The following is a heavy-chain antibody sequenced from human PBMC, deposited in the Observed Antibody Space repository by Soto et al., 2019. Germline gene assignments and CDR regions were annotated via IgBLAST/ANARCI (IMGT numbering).Heavy chain of an antibody. CDR3: ARSYYDSSGYPFDY. D-gene: IGHD3-22*01. Sequence: QVQLVQSGAEVKKPGSSVKVSCKASGGTFSSYTISWVRQAPGQGLEWMGRIIPILGIANYAQKFQGRVTXXAXKRXSKAYMELSSLRSEDTAVYYCARSYYDSSGYPFDYWGQGTLVTVSS. V-gene: IGHV1-69*02. CDR2: IIPILGIA. CDR1: GGTFSSYT. J-gene: IGHJ4*02.